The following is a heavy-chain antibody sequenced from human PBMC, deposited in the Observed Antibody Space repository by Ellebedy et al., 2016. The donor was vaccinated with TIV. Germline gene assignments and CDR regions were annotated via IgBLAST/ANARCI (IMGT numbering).Heavy chain of an antibody. CDR1: GFTFSNAW. CDR3: TTEPMILVGGRPYTPYYY. V-gene: IGHV3-15*01. J-gene: IGHJ4*02. D-gene: IGHD3-22*01. CDR2: IKSKTDGGTT. Sequence: PGGSLRLSCSASGFTFSNAWMSWVRQATGKGLEWVGRIKSKTDGGTTDYAAPVQGRFTISRDDSKNTLYLKMNSLKTENTAVYYCTTEPMILVGGRPYTPYYYWGQGALVTVSS.